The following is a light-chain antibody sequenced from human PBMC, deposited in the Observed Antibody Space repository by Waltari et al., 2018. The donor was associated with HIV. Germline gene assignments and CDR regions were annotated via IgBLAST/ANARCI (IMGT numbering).Light chain of an antibody. CDR3: QSYDNSLGGAV. J-gene: IGLJ3*02. CDR2: FKT. V-gene: IGLV1-40*01. Sequence: QSVLTQPPSVSGAPGRSVLISCTGNSSNIGAGSDVHRYQQLPGAAPKLLISFKTNRPSGVRDRLSGSKSATSASLAITGLQAGDEADYYCQSYDNSLGGAVFGGGTKLTVL. CDR1: SSNIGAGSD.